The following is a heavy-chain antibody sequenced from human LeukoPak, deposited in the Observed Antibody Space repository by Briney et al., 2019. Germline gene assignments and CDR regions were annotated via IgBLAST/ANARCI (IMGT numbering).Heavy chain of an antibody. V-gene: IGHV3-66*01. CDR2: IYSGGST. CDR3: ARVIEARHFDY. J-gene: IGHJ4*02. Sequence: VGSLRLSCAASGFSVSSSYMSWVRQAPGKGLEWVSLIYSGGSTYYADSVKGRFTISRDNSKNTMFLQMNSLRDEDTAVYYCARVIEARHFDYWGQGTLVTVSS. CDR1: GFSVSSSY. D-gene: IGHD6-6*01.